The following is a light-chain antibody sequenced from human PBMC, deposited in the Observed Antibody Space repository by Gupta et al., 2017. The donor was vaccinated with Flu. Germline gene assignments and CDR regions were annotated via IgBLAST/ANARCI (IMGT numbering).Light chain of an antibody. CDR1: SSTIGAGYD. CDR3: QSFDSGLKSWV. V-gene: IGLV1-40*01. Sequence: QSVLTQPPSVSGAPGQRVLISCTGGSSTIGAGYDVHWYHQRPGVAPRLLIHRNNGRPSGVPDRFSGSKSGASASLAITGLQAEDEGDYYCQSFDSGLKSWVFGGGTRLTVL. J-gene: IGLJ3*02. CDR2: RNN.